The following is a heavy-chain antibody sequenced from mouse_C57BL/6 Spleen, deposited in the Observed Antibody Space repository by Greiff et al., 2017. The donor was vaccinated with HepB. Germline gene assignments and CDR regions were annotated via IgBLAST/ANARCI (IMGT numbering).Heavy chain of an antibody. D-gene: IGHD2-1*01. CDR1: GYTFTSYW. Sequence: QVQLQQPGAELVKPGASVKLSCKASGYTFTSYWMQWVQQRPGQGLEWIGEIDPSDSYTNYTQKFKGKATLTVDTSSSTAYMQLSSLTSEDTAVYYCARGGIYYGNYVYWGQGTTLTVSS. V-gene: IGHV1-50*01. J-gene: IGHJ2*01. CDR2: IDPSDSYT. CDR3: ARGGIYYGNYVY.